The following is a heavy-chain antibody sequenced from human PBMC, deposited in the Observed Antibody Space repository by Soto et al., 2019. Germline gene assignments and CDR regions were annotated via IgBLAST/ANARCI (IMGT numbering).Heavy chain of an antibody. Sequence: ASVKVSCKASGYTFTSYGISWVRQAPGQGLEWMGWISAYNGNTNYAQKLQGRVTMTTDTSTSTACMELRSLRSDDTAVYYCARPYDFWSGSGPFDYWGQGXLVTVYS. D-gene: IGHD3-3*01. CDR2: ISAYNGNT. J-gene: IGHJ4*02. V-gene: IGHV1-18*01. CDR3: ARPYDFWSGSGPFDY. CDR1: GYTFTSYG.